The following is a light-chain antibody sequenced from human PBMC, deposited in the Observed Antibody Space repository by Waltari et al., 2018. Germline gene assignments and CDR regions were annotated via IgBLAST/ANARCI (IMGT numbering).Light chain of an antibody. CDR1: QSISSN. Sequence: EIVMTQSPATLSVSPGERATLSCRASQSISSNLAWYQQKPGQAPRLLIYGASTMATGTPARFSGSGSETEFTLTISSLQSEDFAVYYCQQYNNWPPITFGQGTRLETK. V-gene: IGKV3-15*01. J-gene: IGKJ5*01. CDR3: QQYNNWPPIT. CDR2: GAS.